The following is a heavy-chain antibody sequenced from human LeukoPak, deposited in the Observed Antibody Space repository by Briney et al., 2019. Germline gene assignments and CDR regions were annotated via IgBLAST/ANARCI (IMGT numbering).Heavy chain of an antibody. CDR3: AKGWAQYSSD. J-gene: IGHJ3*01. V-gene: IGHV3-74*01. D-gene: IGHD1-26*01. Sequence: GGSLRLSCAASGFTFSTYWMHWVRQAPGKGLVWVSRINTDGSTTNYADFVKGRFTISRDNAKSTLYLLMNSLRAEDTAVYYCAKGWAQYSSDWGQGTMVTVSS. CDR1: GFTFSTYW. CDR2: INTDGSTT.